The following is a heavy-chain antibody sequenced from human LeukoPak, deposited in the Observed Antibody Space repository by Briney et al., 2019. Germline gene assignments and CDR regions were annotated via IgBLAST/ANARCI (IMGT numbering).Heavy chain of an antibody. CDR1: GGSISSYY. D-gene: IGHD2-8*01. V-gene: IGHV3-7*01. J-gene: IGHJ3*02. CDR2: IKQDGGEK. CDR3: ARRGAPMVFYEGERNAFDI. Sequence: PSETLSLTCTVSGGSISSYYWSWVRQAPGKGLEWVANIKQDGGEKYYVDSVKGRFTISRDNAKNSLYLQMNSLRAEDTAVYYCARRGAPMVFYEGERNAFDIWGQGTMVTVSS.